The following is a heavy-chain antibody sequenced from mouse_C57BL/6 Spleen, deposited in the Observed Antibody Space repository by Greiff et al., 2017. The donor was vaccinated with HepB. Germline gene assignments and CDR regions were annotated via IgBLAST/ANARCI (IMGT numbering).Heavy chain of an antibody. J-gene: IGHJ1*03. CDR3: ASTGSNYWYFDV. Sequence: DVQLQQSGPVLVKPGASVKMSCKASGYTFTDYYMNWVKQSHGKSLEWIGVINPYNGGTSYNQKFKGKATLTVDKSSSTAYMELNSLTSEDSAVYYCASTGSNYWYFDVWGTGTTVTVSS. D-gene: IGHD1-1*01. V-gene: IGHV1-19*01. CDR2: INPYNGGT. CDR1: GYTFTDYY.